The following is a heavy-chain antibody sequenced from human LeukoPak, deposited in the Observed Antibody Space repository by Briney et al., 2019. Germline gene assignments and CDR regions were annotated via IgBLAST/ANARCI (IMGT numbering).Heavy chain of an antibody. CDR1: GFTFSSYS. CDR2: ISSSSSYI. Sequence: PGGSLRLSCAASGFTFSSYSMNWVRQAPGTGLEWVSSISSSSSYIYYADSVKGRFTISRDNAKNSLYLQMNSLRAEDTAVYYCARDSYYYDSSGYYYVGAFDIWGQGTMVTVSS. D-gene: IGHD3-22*01. CDR3: ARDSYYYDSSGYYYVGAFDI. V-gene: IGHV3-21*01. J-gene: IGHJ3*02.